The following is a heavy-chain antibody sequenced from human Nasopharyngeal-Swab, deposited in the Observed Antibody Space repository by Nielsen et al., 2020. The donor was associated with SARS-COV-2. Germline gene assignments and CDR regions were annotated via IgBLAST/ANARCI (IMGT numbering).Heavy chain of an antibody. Sequence: GESLKISCADSGFTFSSYSMNWVRQAPGKGLEWVSSISSSSSYIYYADSVKGRFTISRDNAKNSLYLQMNSLRAEDTAVYYCAVSSWQDFDPWGQGTLVTVSS. CDR1: GFTFSSYS. CDR3: AVSSWQDFDP. CDR2: ISSSSSYI. J-gene: IGHJ5*02. V-gene: IGHV3-21*01. D-gene: IGHD6-13*01.